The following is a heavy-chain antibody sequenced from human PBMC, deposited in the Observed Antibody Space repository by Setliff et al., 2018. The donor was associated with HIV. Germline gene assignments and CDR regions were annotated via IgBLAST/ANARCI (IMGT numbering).Heavy chain of an antibody. J-gene: IGHJ6*03. CDR2: INHSGRT. CDR3: ASVSSTYWYSIFRNYYYHMDV. Sequence: SETLSLTCAVDGGSFSDYYWSWIRQPPGKGLEWIGEINHSGRTKYSPSLRSRVSISVDTSKTQFSLKLSSVTAADTAVYYCASVSSTYWYSIFRNYYYHMDVWGKGTTVTVSS. V-gene: IGHV4-34*01. D-gene: IGHD2-8*02. CDR1: GGSFSDYY.